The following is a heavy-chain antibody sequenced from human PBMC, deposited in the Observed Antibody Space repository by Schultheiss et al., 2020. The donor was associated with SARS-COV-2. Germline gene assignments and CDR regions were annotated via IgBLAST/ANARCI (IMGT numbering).Heavy chain of an antibody. CDR2: ITFDGSNV. V-gene: IGHV3-30*18. D-gene: IGHD6-19*01. Sequence: GGSLRLSCVGSGFTFSSYGMHWVRQAPGKGLEWLAVITFDGSNVYYADSVEGRFTISRDNSKNTLYLQLNSLRVDDTAVYYCAKPRAVAGHFDNWGQGALVTVS. CDR3: AKPRAVAGHFDN. J-gene: IGHJ4*02. CDR1: GFTFSSYG.